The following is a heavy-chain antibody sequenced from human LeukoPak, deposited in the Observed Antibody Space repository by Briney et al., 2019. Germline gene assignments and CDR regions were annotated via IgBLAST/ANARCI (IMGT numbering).Heavy chain of an antibody. J-gene: IGHJ6*02. Sequence: MPSETLSLTCTVSGGSISSSSYYWGWIRQPPGKGLEWIGSIYYSGSTYYNPSLKSRVTISVDTSKNQFSLKLSSVTAADTAVYYCARDKMKWGILEVWGQGTTVTVSS. CDR3: ARDKMKWGILEV. CDR1: GGSISSSSYY. D-gene: IGHD3-16*01. CDR2: IYYSGST. V-gene: IGHV4-39*02.